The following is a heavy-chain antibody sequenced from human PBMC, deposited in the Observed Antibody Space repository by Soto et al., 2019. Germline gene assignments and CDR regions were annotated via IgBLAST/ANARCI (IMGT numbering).Heavy chain of an antibody. CDR1: GGTFSSYA. D-gene: IGHD3-3*01. CDR2: IIPIFGTA. V-gene: IGHV1-69*13. Sequence: SVKVSCKASGGTFSSYAISWVRQAPGQGLEWMGGIIPIFGTANYAQKFQGRVTITADESTSTAYMELSSLRSEDTAVYYCARGLFQYYDFWSGPLQRYYYGMDVWGQGTTVTVSS. J-gene: IGHJ6*02. CDR3: ARGLFQYYDFWSGPLQRYYYGMDV.